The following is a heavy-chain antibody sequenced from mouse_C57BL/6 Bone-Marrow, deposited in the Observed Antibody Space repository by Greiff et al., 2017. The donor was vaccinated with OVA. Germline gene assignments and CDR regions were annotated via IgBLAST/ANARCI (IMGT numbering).Heavy chain of an antibody. J-gene: IGHJ1*03. Sequence: EVHLVESGGGLVKPGGSLKLSCAASGFTFSSYAMSWVRQTPEKRLEWVATISDGGSYTYYPDNVKGRFTISRDNAKNNLYLQMSHLKSEDTAMYYCARYYYGSSSNWYFDVWGTGTTVTVSS. V-gene: IGHV5-4*01. CDR1: GFTFSSYA. CDR3: ARYYYGSSSNWYFDV. D-gene: IGHD1-1*01. CDR2: ISDGGSYT.